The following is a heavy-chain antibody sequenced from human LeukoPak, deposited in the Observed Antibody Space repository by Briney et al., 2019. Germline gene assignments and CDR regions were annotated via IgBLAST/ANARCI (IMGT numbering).Heavy chain of an antibody. V-gene: IGHV3-33*01. J-gene: IGHJ4*02. Sequence: GRSLRLSCAASGFTFSSYGMHWVRQAPGKGLEWVAVIWYDGSNKYYADSVKGRFTISRDNSKNTLYLQMNSLRAEDTAVYYCAREKRVLLWFGERENFDYWGQGTLVTVSS. D-gene: IGHD3-10*01. CDR1: GFTFSSYG. CDR3: AREKRVLLWFGERENFDY. CDR2: IWYDGSNK.